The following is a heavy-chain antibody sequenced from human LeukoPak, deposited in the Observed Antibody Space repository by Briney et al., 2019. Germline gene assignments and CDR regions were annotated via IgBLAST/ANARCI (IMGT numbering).Heavy chain of an antibody. CDR3: ARDAGYGGNSDY. D-gene: IGHD4-23*01. CDR2: INKDGSDK. J-gene: IGHJ4*02. Sequence: GGSLTLSCAASGFTFNMYWMTWVRPAAGKGLESVAYINKDGSDKYYVDSVKGRFTVSRDNAKNSLYLQMNSLRAEDTAVYYCARDAGYGGNSDYWGQGTLVTVSS. CDR1: GFTFNMYW. V-gene: IGHV3-7*01.